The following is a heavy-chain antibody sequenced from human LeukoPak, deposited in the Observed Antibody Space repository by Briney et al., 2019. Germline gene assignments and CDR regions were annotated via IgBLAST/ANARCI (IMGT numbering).Heavy chain of an antibody. V-gene: IGHV4-39*07. CDR3: ARDESPWFGEEGTFFDP. CDR1: GVSISSSNSY. CDR2: IYYSGST. D-gene: IGHD3-10*01. Sequence: SETLSLTCTVSGVSISSSNSYWGWIRQPPGKGLEWIGSIYYSGSTYYNPSLKSRVTISVDTSKNQFSLKLSSVTAADTAVYYCARDESPWFGEEGTFFDPWGQGTLVTVSS. J-gene: IGHJ5*02.